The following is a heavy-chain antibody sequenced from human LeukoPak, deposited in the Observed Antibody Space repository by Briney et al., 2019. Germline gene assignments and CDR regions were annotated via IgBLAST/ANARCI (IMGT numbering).Heavy chain of an antibody. CDR3: AREEIAAAGTCDY. CDR2: ISSSSSYI. J-gene: IGHJ4*02. Sequence: GGSLRLSCAASGFTFSSYSMNWVRQAPGKGLEWVSSISSSSSYIYYADSVKGRFTISGDNAKNSLYLQMNSLRAEDTAVYYCAREEIAAAGTCDYWGQGTLVTVSS. V-gene: IGHV3-21*01. CDR1: GFTFSSYS. D-gene: IGHD6-13*01.